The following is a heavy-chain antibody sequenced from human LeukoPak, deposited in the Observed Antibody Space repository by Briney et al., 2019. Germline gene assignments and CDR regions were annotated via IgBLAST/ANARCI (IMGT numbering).Heavy chain of an antibody. Sequence: SVKVSCKASGGTSSSYAISWVRQAPGQGLEWMGGIIPIFGTANYAQKFQGRVTITTDESTSTAYMELSSLRSEDTAVYYCARGLRFLEWTYWSNYYYYYMDVWGKGTTVTVSS. CDR3: ARGLRFLEWTYWSNYYYYYMDV. V-gene: IGHV1-69*05. D-gene: IGHD3-3*01. CDR1: GGTSSSYA. J-gene: IGHJ6*03. CDR2: IIPIFGTA.